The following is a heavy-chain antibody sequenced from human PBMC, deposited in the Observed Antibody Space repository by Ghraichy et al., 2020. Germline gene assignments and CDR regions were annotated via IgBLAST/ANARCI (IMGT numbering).Heavy chain of an antibody. CDR2: IYWDDDK. Sequence: SGPKLVKPTQTLTLTCTFSGFSLSTGRVGVGWIRQPPGKALEWLAVIYWDDDKRYSPSLKSRLTITKDTSKNQVVLTMTNMDPVDTATYYCAHRASHWGYTWFDPWGQGTLVTVSS. CDR3: AHRASHWGYTWFDP. V-gene: IGHV2-5*02. J-gene: IGHJ5*02. CDR1: GFSLSTGRVG. D-gene: IGHD7-27*01.